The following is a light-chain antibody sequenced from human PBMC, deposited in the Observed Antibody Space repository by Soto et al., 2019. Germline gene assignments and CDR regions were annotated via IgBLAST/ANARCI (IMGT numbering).Light chain of an antibody. J-gene: IGKJ1*01. CDR3: KQYNKFPWI. Sequence: VQLTQSPSFMSASVVDRVSITCRASQSLSRWLAWYQQKPGKAPNLLIYDASSLESGVPSRFSGSGSGTELNVTIIRMERDGLAFYSIKQYNKFPWIVAQGTQLDIK. CDR2: DAS. CDR1: QSLSRW. V-gene: IGKV1-5*01.